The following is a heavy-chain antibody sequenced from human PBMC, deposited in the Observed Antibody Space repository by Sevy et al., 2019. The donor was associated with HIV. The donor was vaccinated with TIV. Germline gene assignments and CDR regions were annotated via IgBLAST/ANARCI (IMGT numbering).Heavy chain of an antibody. V-gene: IGHV3-7*01. D-gene: IGHD3-16*01. J-gene: IGHJ4*02. CDR3: VREGLGGFSYSLDC. Sequence: PGGSLRLSCAASGFSFSTYWMTWVRQAPGKGLEWVATMNQDGTERDYVDSVKGRFTISRDNTKTSLFLQMNSLSAEDTGVYYCVREGLGGFSYSLDCWGQGTLVTVSS. CDR2: MNQDGTER. CDR1: GFSFSTYW.